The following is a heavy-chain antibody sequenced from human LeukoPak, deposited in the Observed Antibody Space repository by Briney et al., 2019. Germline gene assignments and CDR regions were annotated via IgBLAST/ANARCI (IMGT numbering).Heavy chain of an antibody. CDR1: GYSFTSHG. D-gene: IGHD3-22*01. J-gene: IGHJ4*02. CDR2: ISAYNGNT. V-gene: IGHV1-18*01. CDR3: AREMNYCDSSGYEDY. Sequence: ASVKVSCKASGYSFTSHGFSWVRQAPGQGLEWRGWISAYNGNTNYAQKLQGRVTMTTDTFTSTAYMELRSLRSDDTAVYYCAREMNYCDSSGYEDYWGQGTLVTVSS.